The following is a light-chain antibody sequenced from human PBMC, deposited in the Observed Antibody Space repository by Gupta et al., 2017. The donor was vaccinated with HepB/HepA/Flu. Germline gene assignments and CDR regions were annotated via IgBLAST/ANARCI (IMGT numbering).Light chain of an antibody. CDR3: QYYGPPPWT. Sequence: IVLTQSPGTLTLSPGERATLSCRASQTVNRRFVGWYQKKTGQAPSLLIYGTSTRATGTPARFSGSGSGTXFTLTIXRLEPDDFAVYYCQYYGPPPWTFGXGTKVEIK. CDR1: QTVNRRF. J-gene: IGKJ1*01. V-gene: IGKV3-20*01. CDR2: GTS.